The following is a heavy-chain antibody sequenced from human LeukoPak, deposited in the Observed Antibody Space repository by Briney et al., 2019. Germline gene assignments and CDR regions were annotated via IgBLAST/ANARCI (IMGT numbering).Heavy chain of an antibody. CDR3: ATNGVPAAMRPYYYYGMDV. CDR1: GYTFTSYD. Sequence: ASVKVSCKASGYTFTSYDINWVRQATGQGLEWMGWMNPNSGNTGYAQKFQGRVTMTRNTSISTAYMELSSLRSEDTAVYYCATNGVPAAMRPYYYYGMDVWGQGTTVTVSS. CDR2: MNPNSGNT. V-gene: IGHV1-8*01. D-gene: IGHD2-2*01. J-gene: IGHJ6*02.